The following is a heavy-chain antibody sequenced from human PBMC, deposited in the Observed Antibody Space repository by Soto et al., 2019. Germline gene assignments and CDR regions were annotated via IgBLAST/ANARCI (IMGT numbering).Heavy chain of an antibody. CDR2: INRDGSST. D-gene: IGHD2-2*01. CDR1: GFTFSSYW. V-gene: IGHV3-74*01. J-gene: IGHJ3*02. Sequence: GGSLRLSCAASGFTFSSYWMHWVRQAPGKGLGWVSRINRDGSSTSYADSVKGRFTISRDNAKNTLYLQMNSLRAEDTAVYYCARAGPYCSSTSGYEPDDAFDIWGQGTMVTVSS. CDR3: ARAGPYCSSTSGYEPDDAFDI.